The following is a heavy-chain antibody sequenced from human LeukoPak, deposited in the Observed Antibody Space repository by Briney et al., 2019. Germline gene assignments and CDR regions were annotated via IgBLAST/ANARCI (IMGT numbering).Heavy chain of an antibody. D-gene: IGHD3-22*01. CDR1: GGSIGSYY. CDR3: ARNVIVGPVDY. J-gene: IGHJ4*02. Sequence: PSEALSLTCAVSGGSIGSYYWSWLRQPPGRGLEWIGYIYYSGTTNYNPSLKSRVTMSVDTSKNQFSLKLSSVTAADTAVYYCARNVIVGPVDYWGQGTLVTVSS. V-gene: IGHV4-59*12. CDR2: IYYSGTT.